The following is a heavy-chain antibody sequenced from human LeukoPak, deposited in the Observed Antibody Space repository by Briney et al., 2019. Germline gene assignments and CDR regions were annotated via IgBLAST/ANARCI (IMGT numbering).Heavy chain of an antibody. CDR3: AKGYCVNTRCSNYDY. CDR1: GFTFNNYV. D-gene: IGHD2-2*01. J-gene: IGHJ4*02. CDR2: VSNSGGST. V-gene: IGHV3-23*01. Sequence: QPGGSLRLSCAASGFTFNNYVMSWVRQAPGKGLEWVSVVSNSGGSTYYADSVKGRFTISRDNSKNTVYLQMNSLRAEDTAVYYCAKGYCVNTRCSNYDYWGQGTLVTVSS.